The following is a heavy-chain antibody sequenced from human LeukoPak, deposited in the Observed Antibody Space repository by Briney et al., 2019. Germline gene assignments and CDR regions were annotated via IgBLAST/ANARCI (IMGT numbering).Heavy chain of an antibody. CDR3: AKARVVVAATTYCIDY. CDR1: GFTFSTYG. Sequence: PGGSLRLSCAASGFTFSTYGMYWVCQAPGKGLEWVAFIRYDGSDKYYGDSVKGRFTISRDNSKNTLYLQMDSLRAEDTAVYYCAKARVVVAATTYCIDYWGQGTLVTVSS. J-gene: IGHJ4*02. D-gene: IGHD2-15*01. V-gene: IGHV3-30*02. CDR2: IRYDGSDK.